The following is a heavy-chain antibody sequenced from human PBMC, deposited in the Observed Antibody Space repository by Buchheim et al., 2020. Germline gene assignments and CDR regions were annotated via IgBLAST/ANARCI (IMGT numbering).Heavy chain of an antibody. Sequence: QVQLQESGPGLVKPSGTLSLTCAVSGGSISSSYWWSWVRQPPGKGLEWIGEIYHSGSTNYNPSFKRRVTISVDKSKNQSSPKLSSVTAADTAVYYCARAASLSIAVAGTFDYWGQGTL. CDR3: ARAASLSIAVAGTFDY. D-gene: IGHD6-19*01. CDR1: GGSISSSYW. J-gene: IGHJ4*02. V-gene: IGHV4-4*02. CDR2: IYHSGST.